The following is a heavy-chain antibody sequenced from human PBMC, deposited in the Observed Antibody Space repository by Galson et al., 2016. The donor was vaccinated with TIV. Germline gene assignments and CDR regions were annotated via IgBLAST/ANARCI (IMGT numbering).Heavy chain of an antibody. D-gene: IGHD6-19*01. CDR1: GFTFSGYA. CDR3: ARTALPPVSSNGWNDACDF. CDR2: VTGRSRST. V-gene: IGHV3-23*01. J-gene: IGHJ3*01. Sequence: CAASGFTFSGYAMSWVRQAPGKGLEWVSVVTGRSRSTHYADSVRGRFTISRDNSRNTLSLQMNSLRVEDTAVYFCARTALPPVSSNGWNDACDFWGQGTNVTVSS.